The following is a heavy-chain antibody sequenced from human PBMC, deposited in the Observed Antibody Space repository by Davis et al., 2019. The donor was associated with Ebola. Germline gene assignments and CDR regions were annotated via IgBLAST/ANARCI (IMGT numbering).Heavy chain of an antibody. CDR3: ARAMVTMVSFAFDI. CDR2: IYHSGTT. Sequence: MPSETLSLTCGVSGGSISSNNWWRWVRQPPGKGLEWIGEIYHSGTTNYNPSLKRRVTISVDKSKNQFSLKLSSVTAADTAVYYCARAMVTMVSFAFDIWGQGTVVTVSS. V-gene: IGHV4/OR15-8*01. J-gene: IGHJ3*02. D-gene: IGHD3-10*01. CDR1: GGSISSNNW.